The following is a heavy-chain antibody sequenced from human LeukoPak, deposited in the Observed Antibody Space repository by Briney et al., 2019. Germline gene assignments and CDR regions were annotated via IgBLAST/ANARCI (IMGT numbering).Heavy chain of an antibody. CDR3: AIKYSSSWHNYFDY. D-gene: IGHD6-13*01. CDR1: GGSFSGYY. V-gene: IGHV4-34*01. CDR2: INHSGST. J-gene: IGHJ4*02. Sequence: SETLSLTCAVYGGSFSGYYWSWIRQPPGEGLEWIGEINHSGSTNYNPSLKSRVTISVDTSKNQFSLKLSSVTAADTAVYYCAIKYSSSWHNYFDYWGQGTLVTVSS.